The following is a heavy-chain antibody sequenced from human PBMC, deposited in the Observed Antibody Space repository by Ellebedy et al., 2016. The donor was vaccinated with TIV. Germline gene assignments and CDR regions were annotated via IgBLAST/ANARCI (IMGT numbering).Heavy chain of an antibody. CDR1: GFTFSTYA. D-gene: IGHD3-10*01. CDR3: ARLRYFGSGSYSDY. Sequence: GESLKISCAASGFTFSTYAMSWVRQAPGRGLEWVSTISGSGGGTSYTDSVKGRFTISRDNSKNTLYLQMNSLRAGDTAIYYCARLRYFGSGSYSDYWGQGTLVTVSS. J-gene: IGHJ4*02. V-gene: IGHV3-23*01. CDR2: ISGSGGGT.